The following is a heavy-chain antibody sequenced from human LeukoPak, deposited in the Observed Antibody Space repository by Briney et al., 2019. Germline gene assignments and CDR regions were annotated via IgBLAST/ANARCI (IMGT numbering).Heavy chain of an antibody. V-gene: IGHV3-23*01. CDR1: GFTFSSYA. CDR2: ISGSGGST. D-gene: IGHD3-3*01. Sequence: GGSLRLSCAASGFTFSSYAMSWVRQAPGKGLEWVSAISGSGGSTYYADSVKGRFTITRDNSKNTLYLQMNSLRAEDTAVYYCAKEYAIFGVVMNAFDIWGQGTMVTVSS. CDR3: AKEYAIFGVVMNAFDI. J-gene: IGHJ3*02.